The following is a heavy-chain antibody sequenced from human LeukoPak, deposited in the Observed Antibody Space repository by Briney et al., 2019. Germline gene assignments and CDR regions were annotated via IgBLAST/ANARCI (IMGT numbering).Heavy chain of an antibody. J-gene: IGHJ4*02. CDR1: GFTFSSYW. V-gene: IGHV3-74*01. Sequence: GGSLRLSCAASGFTFSSYWMNWVRQAPGKGLVWVSRIASDGSSTTYADSVKGRFSISRDNAKNTLYLQMNSLRVEDTAVYYCARAYSTSSPFDYWGQGTLVTVSS. CDR2: IASDGSST. CDR3: ARAYSTSSPFDY. D-gene: IGHD6-6*01.